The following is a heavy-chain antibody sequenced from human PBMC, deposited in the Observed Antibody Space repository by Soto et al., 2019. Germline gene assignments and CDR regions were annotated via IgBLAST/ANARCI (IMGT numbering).Heavy chain of an antibody. V-gene: IGHV3-11*05. Sequence: QVQVVESGGGLVKPGGSLRLSCAASGFIFSDYYMSWIRQAPGKGLEWISSISSSSTHTNNAESLKGRFTISRDNAKNSLYLQMNSLRAEDTAVYYCGRVDNWGQGTLLTVSS. CDR2: ISSSSTHT. CDR1: GFIFSDYY. CDR3: GRVDN. J-gene: IGHJ4*02.